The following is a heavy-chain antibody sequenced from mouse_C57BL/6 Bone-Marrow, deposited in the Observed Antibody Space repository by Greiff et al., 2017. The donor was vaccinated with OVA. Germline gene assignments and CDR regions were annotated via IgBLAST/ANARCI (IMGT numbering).Heavy chain of an antibody. J-gene: IGHJ3*01. Sequence: VQLQQPGAELVMPGASVKLSCKASGYTFTSYWMHWVKQRPGQGLEWIGEIDPSDSYTNYNQKFKGKSTLTADKSSSTADMQRSSLTSEDSAVYYCARDGGPWFAYWGQGTLVTVSA. CDR3: ARDGGPWFAY. D-gene: IGHD1-1*01. V-gene: IGHV1-69*01. CDR1: GYTFTSYW. CDR2: IDPSDSYT.